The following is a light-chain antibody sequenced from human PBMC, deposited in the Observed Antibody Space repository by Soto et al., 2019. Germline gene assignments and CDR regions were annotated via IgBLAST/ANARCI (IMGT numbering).Light chain of an antibody. V-gene: IGLV1-40*01. CDR2: GNS. CDR1: SSNIGAGYN. CDR3: QSYDSSLSSYV. Sequence: CTGSSSNIGAGYNVHWYQQLPGTAPKLLVXGNSNRPSGVPDRFSGSKSGTSASLAITGLQAEDEADYYCQSYDSSLSSYVFGTGTKVTVL. J-gene: IGLJ1*01.